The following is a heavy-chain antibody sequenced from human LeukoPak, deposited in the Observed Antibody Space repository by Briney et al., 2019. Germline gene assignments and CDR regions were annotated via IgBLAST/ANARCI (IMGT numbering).Heavy chain of an antibody. CDR3: ARGFPTYMDV. CDR2: INSDGSST. CDR1: GFTFSSYW. J-gene: IGHJ6*03. V-gene: IGHV3-74*01. Sequence: GGSLILSCAASGFTFSSYWMHWVRQVPGKGLVWVSRINSDGSSTSYADSVKGRFTISKDNAKDTLYLQMNSLRADDTAVYYCARGFPTYMDVWGKGTTVTVSS.